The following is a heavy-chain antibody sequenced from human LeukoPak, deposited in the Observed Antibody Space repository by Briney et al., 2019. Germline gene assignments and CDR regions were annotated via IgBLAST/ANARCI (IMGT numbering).Heavy chain of an antibody. J-gene: IGHJ4*02. CDR3: AKDRSYYYDSSGSNGIDY. D-gene: IGHD3-22*01. CDR2: ISWNGDDI. V-gene: IGHV3-9*01. Sequence: GGSLRLSCAASGFTFDDYAMHWVRQAPGRGLQWVSSISWNGDDIGYADSVKGRFTISRDNSKNTLYLQMNSLRAEDTAVYYCAKDRSYYYDSSGSNGIDYWGQGTLVTVSS. CDR1: GFTFDDYA.